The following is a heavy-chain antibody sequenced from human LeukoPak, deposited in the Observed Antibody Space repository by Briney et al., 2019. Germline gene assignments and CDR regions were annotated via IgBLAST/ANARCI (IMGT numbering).Heavy chain of an antibody. V-gene: IGHV3-11*01. Sequence: GGSLRLSCAASGFTFSDYYMSWIRQAPGKGLEWVSYISSSGSTIYYADSVKGRFTISRDNAKNSLYLQMNSLRAEDTAVYYCARDIVVVVAATEDAFDIWGQGTMVTVSS. CDR3: ARDIVVVVAATEDAFDI. J-gene: IGHJ3*02. CDR1: GFTFSDYY. CDR2: ISSSGSTI. D-gene: IGHD2-15*01.